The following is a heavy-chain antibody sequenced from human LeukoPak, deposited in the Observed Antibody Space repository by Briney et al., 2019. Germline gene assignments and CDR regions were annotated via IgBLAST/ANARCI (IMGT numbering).Heavy chain of an antibody. V-gene: IGHV1-2*02. Sequence: ASVTVSCKASGYTFTGYYMHWVRQAPGQGLEWMGWINPNSGGTNYAQKFQGRVTMTRDTSISTAYMELSRLRSDDTAVYYCARDALGCTNGVCYGNWFDPWGQGTLVTVSS. D-gene: IGHD2-8*01. CDR2: INPNSGGT. CDR1: GYTFTGYY. J-gene: IGHJ5*02. CDR3: ARDALGCTNGVCYGNWFDP.